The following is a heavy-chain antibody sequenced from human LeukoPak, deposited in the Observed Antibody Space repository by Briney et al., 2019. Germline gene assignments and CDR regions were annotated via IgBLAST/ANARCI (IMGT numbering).Heavy chain of an antibody. Sequence: GGSLRLSCAASGFTFSNYWMTWVRQAPGKGLEWVANINLHGSDRYYVDSVKGRFTISRDNAENSLYLQMNSLRAEDTAVYYCAGGIISGVDWFDPWGQGTLVTVSS. CDR2: INLHGSDR. J-gene: IGHJ5*02. CDR3: AGGIISGVDWFDP. V-gene: IGHV3-7*01. D-gene: IGHD3-10*01. CDR1: GFTFSNYW.